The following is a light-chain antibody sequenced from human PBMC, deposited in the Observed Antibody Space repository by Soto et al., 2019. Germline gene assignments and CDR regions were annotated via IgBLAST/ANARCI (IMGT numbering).Light chain of an antibody. Sequence: EIVMTQSPATLSVSPGERATLSCRASHSVSSRLAWYQQKPGQAPRLLIYGASTRATGLPARFSGGGSGTEFTLTISSLQSEDFAVYYCQHYTNWPLTFGGGTKVEIK. CDR1: HSVSSR. CDR2: GAS. V-gene: IGKV3-15*01. CDR3: QHYTNWPLT. J-gene: IGKJ4*01.